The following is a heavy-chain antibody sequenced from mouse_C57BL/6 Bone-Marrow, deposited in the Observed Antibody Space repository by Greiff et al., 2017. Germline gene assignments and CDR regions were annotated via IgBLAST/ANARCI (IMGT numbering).Heavy chain of an antibody. V-gene: IGHV1-50*01. CDR1: GYTFTSYW. CDR3: ARGGPYY. Sequence: QVQLQQPGAELVEPGASVKLSCKASGYTFTSYWMQWVKQRPGQGLEWIGEIDPSDSYTNYNQKFKGKATLTVDTSSSTAYMQLSSLTSEDSAVYYCARGGPYYWGQGTTLTVSS. J-gene: IGHJ2*01. CDR2: IDPSDSYT.